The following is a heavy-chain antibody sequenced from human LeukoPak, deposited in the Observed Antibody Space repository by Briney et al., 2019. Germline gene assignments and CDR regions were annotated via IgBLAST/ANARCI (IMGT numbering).Heavy chain of an antibody. J-gene: IGHJ4*02. Sequence: PSETLSLTCTVSGDSITSYYWTWIRQPPGEGLEWIGYVHHSGSTNYNPSLKSRLTISVDTSKNQFSLKLTSVSAADTAVYYCARHNSYLVSAAYDYWGQGALVTVSS. CDR2: VHHSGST. CDR1: GDSITSYY. D-gene: IGHD3-22*01. CDR3: ARHNSYLVSAAYDY. V-gene: IGHV4-59*01.